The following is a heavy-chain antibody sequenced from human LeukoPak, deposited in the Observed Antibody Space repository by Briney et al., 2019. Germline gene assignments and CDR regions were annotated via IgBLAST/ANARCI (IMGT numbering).Heavy chain of an antibody. CDR1: GYSFTSYW. Sequence: GESLKISCRGSGYSFTSYWIGWVRQMPGKGLEWMGIIYPGDSDTRCSPSFQGQVTISADKSISTAYLQWSSLKASDTAMYYCARRPEVRGGGFNYWGQGTLVTVSS. J-gene: IGHJ4*02. CDR2: IYPGDSDT. CDR3: ARRPEVRGGGFNY. V-gene: IGHV5-51*01. D-gene: IGHD2-15*01.